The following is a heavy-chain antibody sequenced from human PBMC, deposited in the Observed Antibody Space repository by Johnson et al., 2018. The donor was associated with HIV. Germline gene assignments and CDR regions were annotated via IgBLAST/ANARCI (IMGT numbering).Heavy chain of an antibody. J-gene: IGHJ3*02. V-gene: IGHV3-33*01. D-gene: IGHD2-8*01. CDR1: GFTFSNYG. Sequence: QVQLVESGGGLVQPGRSLRLSCAASGFTFSNYGMHWVRQAPGKGLEWVAVMWYDGSNKYYADSVKGRFTISRDSSKNTLYLQMNSLRAEDTAVYYCARPLMVYASDAFDIWGQGTMVTVSS. CDR2: MWYDGSNK. CDR3: ARPLMVYASDAFDI.